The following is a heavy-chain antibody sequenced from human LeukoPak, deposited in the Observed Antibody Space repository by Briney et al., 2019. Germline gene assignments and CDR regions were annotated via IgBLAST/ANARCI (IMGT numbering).Heavy chain of an antibody. CDR3: ARGGAARYQRGYEEYYYDSSGYPYAFDI. Sequence: GGSLRLSCAASGFTFSSYAMSWARQAPGKGLEWVSALSGSGITTYYADSVKGRFTISRHNSKNTLYLQMNSLRAEDTAVYYRARGGAARYQRGYEEYYYDSSGYPYAFDIWGQGTMVTVSS. V-gene: IGHV3-23*01. CDR2: LSGSGITT. D-gene: IGHD3-22*01. CDR1: GFTFSSYA. J-gene: IGHJ3*02.